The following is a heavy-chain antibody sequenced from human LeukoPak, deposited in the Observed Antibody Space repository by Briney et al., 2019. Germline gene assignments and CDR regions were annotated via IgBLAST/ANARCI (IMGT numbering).Heavy chain of an antibody. V-gene: IGHV1-18*01. D-gene: IGHD3-10*01. J-gene: IGHJ4*02. Sequence: GASVKVSCKASDYTFSSYGISWVRQAPGQGLEWMGWISAYTGNTNYAQKLQGRVTMTTDTSTSTAYMELRSLRSDDTAVYYCARGPKISLVRGDTGAWYYWGQGTLVTVAS. CDR2: ISAYTGNT. CDR3: ARGPKISLVRGDTGAWYY. CDR1: DYTFSSYG.